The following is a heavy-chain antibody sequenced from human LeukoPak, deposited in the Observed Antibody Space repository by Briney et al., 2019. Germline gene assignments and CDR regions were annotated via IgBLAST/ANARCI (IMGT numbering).Heavy chain of an antibody. CDR2: IYHSGST. J-gene: IGHJ4*02. Sequence: SETLSLTCTVSGYSITSGYYWGWSRQPPGKGLEWIGSIYHSGSTYYNPSLKSRVTISVDTSKNQFSLKLSSVTAADTAVYYCATYYDSGGYPDYWGQGTLVTVSS. D-gene: IGHD3-22*01. V-gene: IGHV4-38-2*02. CDR1: GYSITSGYY. CDR3: ATYYDSGGYPDY.